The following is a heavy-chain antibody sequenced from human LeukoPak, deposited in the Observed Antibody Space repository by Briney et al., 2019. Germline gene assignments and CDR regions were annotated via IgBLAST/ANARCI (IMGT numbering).Heavy chain of an antibody. D-gene: IGHD6-13*01. J-gene: IGHJ5*02. V-gene: IGHV3-7*05. CDR1: GFTFSSYW. CDR2: IKQDGSEK. CDR3: AREATASSSPNWFDP. Sequence: AGGSLRLSCAASGFTFSSYWMSWVRQAPGKGLEWVANIKQDGSEKYYVDSVKGRFTISRDNAKNSLYLQMNSLRAEDTAVYYCAREATASSSPNWFDPWGQGTLVTVSS.